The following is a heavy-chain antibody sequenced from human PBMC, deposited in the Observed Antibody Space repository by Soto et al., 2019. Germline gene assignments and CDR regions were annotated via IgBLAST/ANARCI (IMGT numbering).Heavy chain of an antibody. CDR2: IWYDGSNK. Sequence: GGSLRLSCAASGFTFSSYGMHWVRQAPGKGLEWVAVIWYDGSNKYYADSVKGRFTISRDNSKNTLYLQMNSLRAEDTAVYYCARDNRVLLWFGAFLFNGMDVWGQGTTVTVSS. CDR1: GFTFSSYG. V-gene: IGHV3-33*01. CDR3: ARDNRVLLWFGAFLFNGMDV. J-gene: IGHJ6*02. D-gene: IGHD3-10*01.